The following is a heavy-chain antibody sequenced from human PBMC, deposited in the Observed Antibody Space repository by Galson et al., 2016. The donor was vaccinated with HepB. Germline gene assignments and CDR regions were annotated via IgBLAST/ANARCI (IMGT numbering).Heavy chain of an antibody. CDR2: IYYNGST. D-gene: IGHD3-22*01. J-gene: IGHJ6*02. Sequence: LSLTCTVSGDSVTSGSYHWSWIRQPPGKGLEWIGYIYYNGSTNYNPSLKSRVTISVDTSKNQFSLRLNSVTAADTAGYYCARDRSYYYDGSGYFGKNYYYYYRMDVWGQGTIITVSS. V-gene: IGHV4-61*01. CDR3: ARDRSYYYDGSGYFGKNYYYYYRMDV. CDR1: GDSVTSGSYH.